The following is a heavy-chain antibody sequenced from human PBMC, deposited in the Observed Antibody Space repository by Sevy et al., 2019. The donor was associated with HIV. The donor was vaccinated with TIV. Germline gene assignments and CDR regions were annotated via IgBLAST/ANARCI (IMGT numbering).Heavy chain of an antibody. V-gene: IGHV1-18*01. J-gene: IGHJ4*02. D-gene: IGHD4-17*01. CDR3: ARVLLATVVTPSCLDY. Sequence: ASVKVSCKASGYTFTSYGISWVRQAPGQGLEWMGWISAYNGNTNYAQKLQGRVTMTTDTSTSTAYMELRSLRSDDTAVYYCARVLLATVVTPSCLDYWGQGTLVTVSS. CDR1: GYTFTSYG. CDR2: ISAYNGNT.